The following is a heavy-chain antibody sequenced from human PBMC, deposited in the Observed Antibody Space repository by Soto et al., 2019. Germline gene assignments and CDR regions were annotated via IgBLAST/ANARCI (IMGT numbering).Heavy chain of an antibody. D-gene: IGHD2-15*01. J-gene: IGHJ4*02. CDR1: GLTFRNHA. V-gene: IGHV3-23*01. Sequence: WGSLALCCAASGLTFRNHAMSWVRQAPGKGLEWVSSISGSGGRTYYADSVKGRFTISRDNSKNTLYLQTDSLRAEDTAFDYCAKSDCSGGSCYFPFDCWGQGTMVTVSS. CDR3: AKSDCSGGSCYFPFDC. CDR2: ISGSGGRT.